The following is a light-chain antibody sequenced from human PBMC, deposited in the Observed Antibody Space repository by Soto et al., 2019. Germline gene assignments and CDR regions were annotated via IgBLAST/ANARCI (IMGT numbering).Light chain of an antibody. CDR1: GSNIGENA. V-gene: IGLV1-44*01. CDR2: SNA. Sequence: QSVLTQPPSASGTPGQTVTISCSGSGSNIGENAVNWYQHLPGTAPQLLIYSNALRPSGVPHRFSGSKSGTAGSLAISGLQSEDEAHYYCAAWDDSLKAMLSGGGTKLTVL. J-gene: IGLJ3*02. CDR3: AAWDDSLKAML.